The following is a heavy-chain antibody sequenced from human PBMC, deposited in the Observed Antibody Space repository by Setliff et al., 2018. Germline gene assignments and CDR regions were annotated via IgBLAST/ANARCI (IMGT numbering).Heavy chain of an antibody. Sequence: WASVKVSCKASGYTFTGYYMHWVRQAPGQGLEWMGWINPNSGGTNYAQKFQGWVTMTRDTSISTAYMELSRLRSDDTAVYYCARDLLYSGSYFGYYYGMGVWGQGTTVTVSS. V-gene: IGHV1-2*04. CDR1: GYTFTGYY. CDR2: INPNSGGT. D-gene: IGHD1-26*01. J-gene: IGHJ6*02. CDR3: ARDLLYSGSYFGYYYGMGV.